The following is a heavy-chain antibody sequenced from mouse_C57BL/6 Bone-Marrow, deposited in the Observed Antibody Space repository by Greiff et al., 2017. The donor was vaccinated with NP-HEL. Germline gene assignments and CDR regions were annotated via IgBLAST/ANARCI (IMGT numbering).Heavy chain of an antibody. D-gene: IGHD1-1*01. V-gene: IGHV8-8*01. Sequence: QVTLKVSGPGILQPSQTLSLTCSFSGFSLSTFGMGVGWIRQPSGKGLEWLAHIWWDDDKYYNPALKSRLTIAKDTSKNQVFLKIANVDTADTATYYCARIAPDYYGSSYGWFAYWGQGTLVTVSA. CDR1: GFSLSTFGMG. CDR2: IWWDDDK. J-gene: IGHJ3*01. CDR3: ARIAPDYYGSSYGWFAY.